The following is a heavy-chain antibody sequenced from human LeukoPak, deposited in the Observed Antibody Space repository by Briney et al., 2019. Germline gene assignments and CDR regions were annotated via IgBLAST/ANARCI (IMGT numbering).Heavy chain of an antibody. J-gene: IGHJ6*03. D-gene: IGHD3-22*01. CDR1: GFTFSSYA. V-gene: IGHV3-23*01. CDR2: ISGSGGST. Sequence: PGGSLRLSCAASGFTFSSYAMSWVRQAPGKGLEWVSAISGSGGSTYYADSVKGRFTISRDNSKNTLYLQMNSLRAEDTAVYYCAKTDSSGYYYAHYYYYMDVWGKGTTVTVSS. CDR3: AKTDSSGYYYAHYYYYMDV.